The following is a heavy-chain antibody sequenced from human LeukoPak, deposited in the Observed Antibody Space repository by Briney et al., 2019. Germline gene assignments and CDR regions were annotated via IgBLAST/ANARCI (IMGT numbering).Heavy chain of an antibody. V-gene: IGHV1-46*01. CDR2: INPSGGST. CDR3: ASYSTLGKVGWAFDI. Sequence: ASVKVSCKASGYTFTSYYMHWVRQAPGQGLEWMGIINPSGGSTSYAQKFQGRVTMTEDTSTDTAYMELSSLRSEDTAVYYCASYSTLGKVGWAFDIWGQGTMVTVSS. J-gene: IGHJ3*02. CDR1: GYTFTSYY. D-gene: IGHD7-27*01.